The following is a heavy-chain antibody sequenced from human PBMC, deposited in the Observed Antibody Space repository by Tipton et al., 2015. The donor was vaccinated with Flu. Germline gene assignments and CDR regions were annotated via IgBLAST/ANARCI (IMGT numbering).Heavy chain of an antibody. D-gene: IGHD2-15*01. V-gene: IGHV4-39*01. Sequence: LRLSCTVSGGSISSSSYYWGWIRQPPGKGLERIGSIYYSGSTYYNPSLKSRVTISVDTSKNQFSLKLSSVTAADTAVYYCATKEVSYCSGGSCYSYYFDYWGQGTLVTVSS. CDR2: IYYSGST. J-gene: IGHJ4*02. CDR3: ATKEVSYCSGGSCYSYYFDY. CDR1: GGSISSSSYY.